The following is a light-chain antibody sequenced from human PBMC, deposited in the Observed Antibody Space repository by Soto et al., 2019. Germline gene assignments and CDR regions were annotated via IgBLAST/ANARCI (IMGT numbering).Light chain of an antibody. J-gene: IGLJ1*01. V-gene: IGLV2-14*03. CDR2: AVS. CDR3: ISYTEWQYYF. CDR1: SSDIGSYNH. Sequence: QSVLTQPASVSGSPGQSITISCSGTSSDIGSYNHVAWYQQFPGKSPKLMIYAVSDRPSGVSDRFSGSKSGITASLTISGLQTEDEAHYYCISYTEWQYYFFGHETKLTV.